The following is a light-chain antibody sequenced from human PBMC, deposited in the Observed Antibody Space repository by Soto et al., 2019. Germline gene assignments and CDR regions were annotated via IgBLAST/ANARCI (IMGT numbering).Light chain of an antibody. J-gene: IGKJ1*01. Sequence: EIVMTQSPATLSVSPGERATLSCRASHSVSSNLAWYQQKPGQAPRLLIYGASTRATGIPARFSGSGSGTEFTLNISSLQSEDCAVSYWQPYNNWPGRTFGQGTKVEIK. CDR1: HSVSSN. CDR2: GAS. CDR3: QPYNNWPGRT. V-gene: IGKV3-15*01.